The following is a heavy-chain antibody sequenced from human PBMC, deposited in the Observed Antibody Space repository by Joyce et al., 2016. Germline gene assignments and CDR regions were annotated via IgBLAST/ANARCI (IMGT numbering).Heavy chain of an antibody. CDR1: GDSISSGYF. J-gene: IGHJ4*02. CDR3: ARDPQKFGF. D-gene: IGHD3-16*01. CDR2: IYHNGKT. Sequence: VQLQESGPGLVKPSETLSLTCDVSGDSISSGYFYGWVRQAPGKGLEWIANIYHNGKTYYNASLKSRVTISVDTSKNQLSLKLSSVTAADTAVYYCARDPQKFGFWGQGTLVIVSS. V-gene: IGHV4-38-2*02.